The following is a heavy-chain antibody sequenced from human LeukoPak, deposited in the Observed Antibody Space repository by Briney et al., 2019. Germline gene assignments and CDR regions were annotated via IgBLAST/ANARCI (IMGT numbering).Heavy chain of an antibody. V-gene: IGHV4-39*01. CDR1: GGSITSNYHY. CDR2: IYHGGPT. Sequence: SETLSLTCTVSGGSITSNYHYWGWIRQPPGKGLEWMGNIYHGGPTYYSPSLQSRITISVDTSKNQFYVKLRSVTAADTPVYYCARLLGSSYYSFDSWGQGTLVTVSS. J-gene: IGHJ4*02. D-gene: IGHD3-22*01. CDR3: ARLLGSSYYSFDS.